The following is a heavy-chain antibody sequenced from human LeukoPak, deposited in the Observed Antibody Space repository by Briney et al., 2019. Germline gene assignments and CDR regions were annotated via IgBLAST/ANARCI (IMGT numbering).Heavy chain of an antibody. CDR3: ARSPPGELEGVTLFCSSTSCGSFDP. J-gene: IGHJ5*02. D-gene: IGHD2-2*01. V-gene: IGHV4-39*07. CDR1: GGSISSTSYY. CDR2: IYYSGSI. Sequence: SETLSLTCTVSGGSISSTSYYWGWIRQPPGKGLEWIGCIYYSGSIYYNPSLKSRVTISIDTSKNQFSLKLNSVTAADTAVYYCARSPPGELEGVTLFCSSTSCGSFDPWGQGTLVTVSS.